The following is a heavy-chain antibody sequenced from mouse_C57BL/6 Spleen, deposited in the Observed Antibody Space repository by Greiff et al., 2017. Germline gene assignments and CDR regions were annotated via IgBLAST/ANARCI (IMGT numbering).Heavy chain of an antibody. CDR2: IDPETGGT. CDR3: TGNWEDAMDY. D-gene: IGHD4-1*01. Sequence: VQRVESGAELVRPGASVTLSCKASGYTFTDYEMHWVKQTPVHGLEWIGAIDPETGGTAYNQKFKGKAILTADKSSSTAYMELRSLTSEDSAVYYCTGNWEDAMDYWGQGTSVTVSS. J-gene: IGHJ4*01. CDR1: GYTFTDYE. V-gene: IGHV1-15*01.